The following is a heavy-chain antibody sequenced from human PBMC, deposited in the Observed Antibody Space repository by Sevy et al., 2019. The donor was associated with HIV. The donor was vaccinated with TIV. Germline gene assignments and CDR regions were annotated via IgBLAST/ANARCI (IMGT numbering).Heavy chain of an antibody. J-gene: IGHJ5*02. V-gene: IGHV5-51*01. CDR1: GYSFTSYW. D-gene: IGHD6-13*01. CDR2: IYPGDSDT. Sequence: GESLKISCKGSGYSFTSYWIGWVRQMPGKGLEWMRIIYPGDSDTRYSPSFQGQVTISADKSISTAYLQWSSLKASDTAMYYCARPVHSSSWYVSWFDPWGHGTLVTVSS. CDR3: ARPVHSSSWYVSWFDP.